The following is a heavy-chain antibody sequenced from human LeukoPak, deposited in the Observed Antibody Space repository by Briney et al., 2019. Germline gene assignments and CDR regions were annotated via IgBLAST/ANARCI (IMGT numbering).Heavy chain of an antibody. J-gene: IGHJ4*01. CDR2: IYVDGRTT. CDR1: GFTFSNYW. D-gene: IGHD6-6*01. CDR3: GKERYGSSSVVDY. Sequence: GGSLRLSCVASGFTFSNYWMHWVRQPPGKGLVWVSRIYVDGRTTNYADSVKGRFTISRDNSKNTVYLQMNSLRVEDTAVYHCGKERYGSSSVVDYWGHGTLVTVSS. V-gene: IGHV3-74*01.